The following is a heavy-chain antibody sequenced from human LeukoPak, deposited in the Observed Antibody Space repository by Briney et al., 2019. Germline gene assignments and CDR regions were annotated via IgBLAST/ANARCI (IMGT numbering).Heavy chain of an antibody. CDR1: EFSFKNYW. J-gene: IGHJ3*02. CDR3: AKGLWFGELSADAFDI. D-gene: IGHD3-10*01. CDR2: ISGSNSYI. V-gene: IGHV3-21*04. Sequence: GGSLRLSCAASEFSFKNYWMSWVRQAPGKGLEWVSSISGSNSYIYYADSMKGRFTISRDNAKNSLYLQMNSLRAEDTAVYYCAKGLWFGELSADAFDIWGQGTMVTVSS.